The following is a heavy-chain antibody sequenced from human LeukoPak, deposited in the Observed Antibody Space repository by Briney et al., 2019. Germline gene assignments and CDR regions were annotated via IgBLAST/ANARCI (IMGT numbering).Heavy chain of an antibody. CDR3: ARVAAGTGFFQH. CDR2: IYHSGST. D-gene: IGHD6-13*01. CDR1: GFSISSGYY. J-gene: IGHJ1*01. Sequence: LETLSLTCSVSGFSISSGYYWGWIRPPPGKGLEWIASIYHSGSTYYNPSLKSRVTIAGDTSKNQFSLKVRSVTAADTAEYYCARVAAGTGFFQHWGQGTLVTVSS. V-gene: IGHV4-38-2*02.